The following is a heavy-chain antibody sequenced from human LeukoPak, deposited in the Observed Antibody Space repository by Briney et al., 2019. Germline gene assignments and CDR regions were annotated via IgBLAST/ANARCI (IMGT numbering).Heavy chain of an antibody. CDR1: GFTFTSYD. J-gene: IGHJ4*02. CDR2: ISGSSTYI. V-gene: IGHV3-21*06. Sequence: GGSLRLSCAASGFTFTSYDMNWVRQAPGKGLEWVSAISGSSTYIYYAESVKGRFTISRDNAKNSLYLQMDSLRAEDTAVYYCARFVGPAKTQYFDYWGQGILVTVSS. CDR3: ARFVGPAKTQYFDY. D-gene: IGHD1-26*01.